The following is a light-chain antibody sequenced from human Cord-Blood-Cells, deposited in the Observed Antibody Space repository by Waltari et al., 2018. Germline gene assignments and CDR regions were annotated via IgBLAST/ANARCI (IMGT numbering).Light chain of an antibody. CDR2: GAS. CDR3: QQYNNWPMYT. Sequence: EIVMTQSPATLSVSPGERATLSCRASQSVSSNLAWYQQKPGQAHRLLIYGASTRATGIPARFSGSGSGTEFTLTINSLQSEDFAVYYCQQYNNWPMYTFGQGTKLEIK. CDR1: QSVSSN. J-gene: IGKJ2*01. V-gene: IGKV3-15*01.